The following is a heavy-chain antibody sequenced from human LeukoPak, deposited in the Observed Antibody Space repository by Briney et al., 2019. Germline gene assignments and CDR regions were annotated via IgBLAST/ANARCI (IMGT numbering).Heavy chain of an antibody. CDR2: IYSGGSP. D-gene: IGHD3-22*01. CDR1: GFTFSSYA. Sequence: GGSLRLSCAASGFTFSSYAMSWVRQAPGKGLEWVSVIYSGGSPDYADSAKGRFTISSDNSKNTLYLQMNSLRVEDTAVYYCARGAYYYDSSGYLGWFDPWGQGTLVTVSS. J-gene: IGHJ5*02. V-gene: IGHV3-53*01. CDR3: ARGAYYYDSSGYLGWFDP.